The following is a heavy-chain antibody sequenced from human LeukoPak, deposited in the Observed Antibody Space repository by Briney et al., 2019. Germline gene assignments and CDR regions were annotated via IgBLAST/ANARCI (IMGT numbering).Heavy chain of an antibody. CDR3: ASGPGYGDYVDNWFDP. CDR2: IYYSGST. D-gene: IGHD4-17*01. CDR1: GGSISSYY. V-gene: IGHV4-59*08. Sequence: SETLSLTCTVSGGSISSYYWSWIRQPPGKGLEWIGYIYYSGSTNYNPSLKSRVTISVDTSKNQFSLKLSSVTAADTAVYYCASGPGYGDYVDNWFDPWGQGTLVTVSS. J-gene: IGHJ5*02.